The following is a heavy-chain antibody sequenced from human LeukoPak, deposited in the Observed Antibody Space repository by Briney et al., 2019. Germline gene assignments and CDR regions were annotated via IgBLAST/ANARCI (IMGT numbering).Heavy chain of an antibody. J-gene: IGHJ6*02. V-gene: IGHV3-30*02. Sequence: GGSLRPSCAASGFTFSSYGMHWVRQAPGKGLEWEAFIRYDGSNKYYADSVKGRFTISRDNSKNTLYLQINSLRAEDTAVYYCAKDPRSSSSSYYYYYGMDVWGQGTTVTVSS. CDR1: GFTFSSYG. D-gene: IGHD6-13*01. CDR2: IRYDGSNK. CDR3: AKDPRSSSSSYYYYYGMDV.